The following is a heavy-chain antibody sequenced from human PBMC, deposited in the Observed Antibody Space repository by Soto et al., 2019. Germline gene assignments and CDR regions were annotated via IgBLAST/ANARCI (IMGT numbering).Heavy chain of an antibody. D-gene: IGHD3-22*01. J-gene: IGHJ4*02. Sequence: TLSLTCAVSGASIRNGGYYWSWIRQHPGKGLEWIGYIYYSGSTYYNPSLKSRVTISVDTSKNQFSLKLSSVTAADTAVYYCARDRRYYDSSGYSSFDYWGQGTLVNVYS. CDR3: ARDRRYYDSSGYSSFDY. V-gene: IGHV4-31*11. CDR1: GASIRNGGYY. CDR2: IYYSGST.